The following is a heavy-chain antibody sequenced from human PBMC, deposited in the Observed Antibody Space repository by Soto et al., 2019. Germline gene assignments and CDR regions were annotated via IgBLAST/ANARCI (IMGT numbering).Heavy chain of an antibody. CDR2: IYYNGNT. Sequence: QVQLQESGPGLVKPSETLSLTCTVSGGSISTHYWIWIRQPPGKGLEWIGYIYYNGNTNYNPSLKSRVTMSVDTSKNQFSLKLSSVTAADTAVYYCARSNWYSEYWGQGTLVTVSS. V-gene: IGHV4-59*11. J-gene: IGHJ4*02. CDR3: ARSNWYSEY. D-gene: IGHD7-27*01. CDR1: GGSISTHY.